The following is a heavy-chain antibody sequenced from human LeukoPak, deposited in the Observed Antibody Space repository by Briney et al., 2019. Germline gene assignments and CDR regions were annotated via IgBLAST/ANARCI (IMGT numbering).Heavy chain of an antibody. CDR3: ARAEAYWFDP. Sequence: SETLSLTCTVSGYSISSGYYWGWIRQPPGKGLEWIGSIYHSGSTYYNPSLKSRVTISVDTSKNQFSLKLSSVTAADTAVYYCARAEAYWFDPWGQGTLVTVSS. J-gene: IGHJ5*02. V-gene: IGHV4-38-2*02. D-gene: IGHD1-14*01. CDR1: GYSISSGYY. CDR2: IYHSGST.